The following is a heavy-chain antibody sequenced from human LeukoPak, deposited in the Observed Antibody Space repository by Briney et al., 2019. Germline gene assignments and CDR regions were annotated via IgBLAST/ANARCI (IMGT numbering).Heavy chain of an antibody. Sequence: GGSLRLSCAASGFTFSSYGMSWVRQAPGKGLEWVSYISSSGSTIYYADSVKGRFTISRDNAKNSLYLQMNSLRAEDTAVYYCAGGFGEFSVYSFDYWGQGTLVTASS. CDR1: GFTFSSYG. D-gene: IGHD3-10*01. CDR3: AGGFGEFSVYSFDY. V-gene: IGHV3-48*04. J-gene: IGHJ4*02. CDR2: ISSSGSTI.